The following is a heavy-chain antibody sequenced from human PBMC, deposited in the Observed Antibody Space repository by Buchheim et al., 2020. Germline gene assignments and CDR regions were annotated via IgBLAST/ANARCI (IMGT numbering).Heavy chain of an antibody. V-gene: IGHV3-48*01. D-gene: IGHD1-26*01. CDR1: GFAFSSFA. J-gene: IGHJ4*02. Sequence: EVQLVESGGGLVQPGGSLRLSCAASGFAFSSFAIHWVRQAPGKGLEWVSYISGSSSAIYYADSVKGRFTISRDNAKTSVYPQMNSLRAEDTAVYHCATTLVGTTNYWGQGTL. CDR3: ATTLVGTTNY. CDR2: ISGSSSAI.